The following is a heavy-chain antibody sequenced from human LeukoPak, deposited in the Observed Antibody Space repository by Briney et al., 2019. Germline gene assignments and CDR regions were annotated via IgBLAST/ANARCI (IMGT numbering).Heavy chain of an antibody. CDR1: GYSFTSYW. Sequence: GESLKISCKGSGYSFTSYWIGWVRQMPGKGLEWMGIIYPGDSDTRYSPSFQGQVTIPADKSISTAYLQWSSLKASDTAMYYCARQVAAAGTGSLYYYYGMDVWGQGTTVTVSS. D-gene: IGHD6-13*01. J-gene: IGHJ6*02. CDR2: IYPGDSDT. CDR3: ARQVAAAGTGSLYYYYGMDV. V-gene: IGHV5-51*01.